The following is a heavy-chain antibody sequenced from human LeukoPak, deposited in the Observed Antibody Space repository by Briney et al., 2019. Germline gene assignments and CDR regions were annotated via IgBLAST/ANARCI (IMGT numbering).Heavy chain of an antibody. CDR2: IDSSGITI. CDR1: GFTFSSYE. CDR3: GRASFGDLLDF. Sequence: GGYLSLTCSGSGFTFSSYEMNWLRQGPGKGLKWVSHIDSSGITIDYVDSGKGRFTISRANTKNSIYLQMDRLRAEDTASYDCGRASFGDLLDFWAQGPPVSVSS. D-gene: IGHD4-17*01. J-gene: IGHJ4*02. V-gene: IGHV3-48*03.